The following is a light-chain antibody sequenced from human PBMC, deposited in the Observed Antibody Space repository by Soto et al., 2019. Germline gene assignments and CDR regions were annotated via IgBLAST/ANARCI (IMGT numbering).Light chain of an antibody. CDR2: DAS. V-gene: IGKV1-5*01. CDR1: QSISSW. CDR3: QQYNSYSIT. Sequence: DIQMTQSPSTLSATAGDRVTITCRASQSISSWLAWYQHKPGKAPKLLIYDASSLESGVPSRFSGSGSGTEFTLTISSLQPDDFATYYCQQYNSYSITFGRGTRLEIK. J-gene: IGKJ5*01.